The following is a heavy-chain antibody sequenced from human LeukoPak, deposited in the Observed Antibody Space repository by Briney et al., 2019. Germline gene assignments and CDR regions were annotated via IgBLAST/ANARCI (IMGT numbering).Heavy chain of an antibody. CDR3: TIGWFFSASGRKERLDY. V-gene: IGHV3-15*01. Sequence: PGGSLSLSCAASGVTFNNAWVTWVRQAPGKGPEWVGRIKTKTEGGTTGYAAPVKGRFTISRDESKNTVYLQMNSLKTEDTAIYYCTIGWFFSASGRKERLDYWGQGTLVTVSS. CDR2: IKTKTEGGTT. J-gene: IGHJ4*02. D-gene: IGHD3-10*01. CDR1: GVTFNNAW.